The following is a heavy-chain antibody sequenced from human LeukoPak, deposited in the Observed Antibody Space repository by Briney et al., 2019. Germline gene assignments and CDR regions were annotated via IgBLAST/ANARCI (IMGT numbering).Heavy chain of an antibody. CDR2: INPSCGST. Sequence: ASVKVSCKASGYTFTSYYMHWVRQAPGQGLEWMGIINPSCGSTSYAQKFQGRVTMTRDTYKSTVYMELSSLRSEDTAVYYCARGPTGYDSSFAYWGQGTLVTVSS. CDR1: GYTFTSYY. CDR3: ARGPTGYDSSFAY. D-gene: IGHD5-12*01. J-gene: IGHJ4*02. V-gene: IGHV1-46*03.